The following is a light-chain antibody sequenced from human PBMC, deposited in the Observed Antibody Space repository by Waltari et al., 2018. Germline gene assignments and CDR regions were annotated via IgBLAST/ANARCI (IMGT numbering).Light chain of an antibody. J-gene: IGKJ4*01. CDR3: QQRSQWPLT. CDR2: DAS. CDR1: QSVTNY. V-gene: IGKV3-11*01. Sequence: DIVLTQSPATLSLSPGERATLSCRASQSVTNYLAWYQLKPGQAPRLLIYDASNRATGIPARFSRRWCRTDFTLTISDVEPEDSAVYYGQQRSQWPLTFGGGTQGEMK.